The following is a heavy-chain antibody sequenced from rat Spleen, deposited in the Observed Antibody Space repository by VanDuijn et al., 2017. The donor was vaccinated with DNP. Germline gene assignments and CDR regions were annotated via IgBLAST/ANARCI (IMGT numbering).Heavy chain of an antibody. V-gene: IGHV3-1*01. Sequence: EVQLQESGPGLVKPSQSLSLTCSVTGYSISSNYWGWIRKFPGSKMEWMGYISYSGGTRYNPSLKSRISITRDTSENQFFLQLNSITTEDTATYYCARGLNYGGYNYYWYFDFWGPGTMVTVSS. CDR1: GYSISSNY. CDR2: ISYSGGT. CDR3: ARGLNYGGYNYYWYFDF. D-gene: IGHD1-11*01. J-gene: IGHJ1*01.